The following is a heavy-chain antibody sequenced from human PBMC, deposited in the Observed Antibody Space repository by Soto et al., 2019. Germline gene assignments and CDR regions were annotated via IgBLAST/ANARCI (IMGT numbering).Heavy chain of an antibody. CDR1: GFTFSSYE. D-gene: IGHD3-22*01. Sequence: GGSLRLSCAASGFTFSSYEMNWVRQAPGKGLEWVSYISSSGSTIYYADSVKGRFTISRDNAKNSLYLQMNSLRAEDTAVYYCASWYYYDSSGYYAHRSYWGQGTLVTVSS. CDR2: ISSSGSTI. J-gene: IGHJ4*02. V-gene: IGHV3-48*03. CDR3: ASWYYYDSSGYYAHRSY.